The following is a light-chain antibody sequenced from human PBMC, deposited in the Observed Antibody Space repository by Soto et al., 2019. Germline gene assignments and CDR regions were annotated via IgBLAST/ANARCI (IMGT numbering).Light chain of an antibody. J-gene: IGKJ3*01. V-gene: IGKV1-27*01. CDR1: QGISNY. Sequence: DIQMTKSQSSLSASVGDRVTITCRASQGISNYLAWYQQKPGKVPKLLIYAASTLQSGVPSRFSGSGSGTDFTLTISSRQPEDGATYYCQKYNSAPQTFGPGTKVDIK. CDR3: QKYNSAPQT. CDR2: AAS.